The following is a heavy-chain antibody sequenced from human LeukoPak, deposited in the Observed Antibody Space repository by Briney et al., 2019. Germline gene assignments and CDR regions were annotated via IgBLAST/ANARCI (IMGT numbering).Heavy chain of an antibody. Sequence: SVKVSCKASGGTFITYAISWVRQAPGQGLEWMGGIIPIFVTANYAQKFQGRVTITADESTSTAYMELSSLRSEDTAVYYCARGGWSGDSSSWFPSWFDPWGQGTLVTVSS. D-gene: IGHD6-13*01. V-gene: IGHV1-69*01. CDR1: GGTFITYA. J-gene: IGHJ5*02. CDR3: ARGGWSGDSSSWFPSWFDP. CDR2: IIPIFVTA.